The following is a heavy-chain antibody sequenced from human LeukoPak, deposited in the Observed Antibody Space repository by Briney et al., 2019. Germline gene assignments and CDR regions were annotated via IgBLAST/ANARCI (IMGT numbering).Heavy chain of an antibody. CDR3: AKSITMVSGSRRGYYFDY. D-gene: IGHD3-10*01. V-gene: IGHV3-74*01. CDR1: GFTFSSYW. J-gene: IGHJ4*02. CDR2: INSDGSSK. Sequence: GGSLRLSCAASGFTFSSYWMHWVRQAPGKGLVWVSRINSDGSSKSYADSVKGRFTISRDNAKNTLYLQMNSLRAEDTAVYYCAKSITMVSGSRRGYYFDYWGQGTLVTVSS.